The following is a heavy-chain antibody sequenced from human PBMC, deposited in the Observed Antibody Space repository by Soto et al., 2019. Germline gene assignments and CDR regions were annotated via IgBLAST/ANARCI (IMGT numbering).Heavy chain of an antibody. Sequence: SVKVSCKSSVGTFSIYAITCVRQAPGQGLEWMGGIIPIFGTANYAQKFQGRVTITADESTSTAYMELSSLRSEDTAVYYCARGILVEGALSYYYYGMDVWGQGTTVTVSS. V-gene: IGHV1-69*13. D-gene: IGHD2-8*02. CDR3: ARGILVEGALSYYYYGMDV. CDR2: IIPIFGTA. J-gene: IGHJ6*02. CDR1: VGTFSIYA.